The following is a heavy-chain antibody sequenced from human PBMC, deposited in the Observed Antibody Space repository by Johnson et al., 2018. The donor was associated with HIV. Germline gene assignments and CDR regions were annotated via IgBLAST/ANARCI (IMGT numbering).Heavy chain of an antibody. CDR2: IKSKTDGGTT. CDR1: GFTFSNAW. D-gene: IGHD3-22*01. V-gene: IGHV3-15*01. J-gene: IGHJ3*02. CDR3: ARDGVYSSPHDAFDI. Sequence: VQLVESGGGLVKPGGSLRLSCAASGFTFSNAWMSWVRQAPGKGLEWVGRIKSKTDGGTTDYAAPVKGRFTISRDDSKNTLYLQRDNLRTADTAVYYCARDGVYSSPHDAFDIWGQGTMVTVSS.